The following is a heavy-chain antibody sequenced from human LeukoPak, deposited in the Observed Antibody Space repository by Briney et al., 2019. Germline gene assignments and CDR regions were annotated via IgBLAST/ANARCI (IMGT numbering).Heavy chain of an antibody. CDR1: GYTFIDHY. Sequence: ASVKVSCKASGYTFIDHYMHWVRQAPGQGLEWMGWINPNSGGTKYAQKFQGRVTMTRDTSISTAYMELSSLRSEDTAVYYCAREDFYDSGSNDYWGQGTLVTVSS. CDR3: AREDFYDSGSNDY. D-gene: IGHD3-22*01. J-gene: IGHJ4*02. CDR2: INPNSGGT. V-gene: IGHV1-2*02.